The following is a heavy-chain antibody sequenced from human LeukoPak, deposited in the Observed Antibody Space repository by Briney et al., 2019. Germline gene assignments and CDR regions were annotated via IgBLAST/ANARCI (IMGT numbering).Heavy chain of an antibody. J-gene: IGHJ4*02. CDR3: ARGLRGLRYCTNGVCLRAGAFDY. D-gene: IGHD2-8*01. CDR1: GGSFSGYY. V-gene: IGHV4-34*01. Sequence: SETLSLTCAVYGGSFSGYYWSWIRQPPGKGLEWIGEINHSGSTNYNPSLKSRVTISVDTSKNQFSLKLSSVTAADTAVFHCARGLRGLRYCTNGVCLRAGAFDYWGQGTLVTVSS. CDR2: INHSGST.